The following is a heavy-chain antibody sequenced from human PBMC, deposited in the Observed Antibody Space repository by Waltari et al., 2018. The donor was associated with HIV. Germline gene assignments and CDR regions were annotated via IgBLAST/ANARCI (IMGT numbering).Heavy chain of an antibody. CDR1: GFTFSSYA. V-gene: IGHV3-23*01. CDR3: AKWGTVTTLSYYYYGMDV. CDR2: ISGSGGST. J-gene: IGHJ6*02. Sequence: EVQLLESGGGLVQPGGSLRLSCAASGFTFSSYAMSWVRQAPGKGLEWVSAISGSGGSTYYADSVKGRFTISRDNSKNTLYLQMNSLRAEDTAVYYCAKWGTVTTLSYYYYGMDVWGQGTTVTVSS. D-gene: IGHD4-17*01.